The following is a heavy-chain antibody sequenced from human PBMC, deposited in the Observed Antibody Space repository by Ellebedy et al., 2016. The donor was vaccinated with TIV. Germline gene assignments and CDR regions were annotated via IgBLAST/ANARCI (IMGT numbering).Heavy chain of an antibody. V-gene: IGHV1-8*01. Sequence: AASVKVSCKASGYTFTSYDINWVRQAPGQGIEWLRWLNPNSGNTGYAQKFQGRVTLTRDTSIRTAYMELTSLTIEDTAVYYCANNLALTGDFDYWGQGTLVTVSS. CDR1: GYTFTSYD. CDR3: ANNLALTGDFDY. CDR2: LNPNSGNT. D-gene: IGHD7-27*01. J-gene: IGHJ4*02.